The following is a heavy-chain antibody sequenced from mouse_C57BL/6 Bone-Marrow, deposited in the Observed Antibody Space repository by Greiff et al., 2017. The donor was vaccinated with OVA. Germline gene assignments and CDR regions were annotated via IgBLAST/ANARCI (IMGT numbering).Heavy chain of an antibody. CDR1: GYTFTDYY. D-gene: IGHD2-1*01. CDR2: INPNNGGT. CDR3: ARSRALYPGVWFAY. Sequence: VQLQQSGPELVKPGASVKISCKASGYTFTDYYMNWVKQSHGKSLEWIGDINPNNGGTSYNQKFKGKATLTVDKSSSTAYMQLSSLTSEDSAVYFCARSRALYPGVWFAYWGQGTLVTVSA. J-gene: IGHJ3*01. V-gene: IGHV1-26*01.